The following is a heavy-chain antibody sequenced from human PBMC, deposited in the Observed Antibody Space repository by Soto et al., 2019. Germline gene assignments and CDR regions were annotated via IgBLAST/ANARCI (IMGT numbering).Heavy chain of an antibody. J-gene: IGHJ6*02. V-gene: IGHV1-2*02. CDR3: ARGSVASAAKPSGMDV. D-gene: IGHD6-25*01. CDR1: GYTFTGYY. CDR2: IRPDTGNT. Sequence: QVQVVQSGAEVKKPGASVKVSCKASGYTFTGYYIHWVRQTPGQVFEWMGWIRPDTGNTDFAREFQGRFTMTMNTSISTAYMELSSLSSDDTAVYYCARGSVASAAKPSGMDVWGQGTTVTVSS.